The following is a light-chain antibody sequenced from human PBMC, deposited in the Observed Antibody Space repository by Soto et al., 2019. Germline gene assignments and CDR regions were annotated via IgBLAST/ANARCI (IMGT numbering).Light chain of an antibody. V-gene: IGLV1-44*01. CDR3: AAWDDSLNGVV. Sequence: QSVLTQPPSASGTPGQRVTISCSGSSSNIGSNTVSWYQQLPGTAPKLLIYTNNQRPSGVPDRVSGSKSGTSASLAISGLQSEDEADYYCAAWDDSLNGVVFGGGTKRTVL. CDR2: TNN. J-gene: IGLJ2*01. CDR1: SSNIGSNT.